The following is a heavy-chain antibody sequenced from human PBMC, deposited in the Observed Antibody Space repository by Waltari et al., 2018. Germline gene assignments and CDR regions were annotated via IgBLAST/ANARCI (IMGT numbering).Heavy chain of an antibody. CDR3: ARDQGFYLFSRLTWFDS. Sequence: QVHLHESGPGLVKSSETLSLTCTVSGGAISSSNYHGPCIRQPPGKGLEWIGSIHYTGNSYYNPSLKSRVTMSLDTSKNQFSLNLDPVTAADTAVYYCARDQGFYLFSRLTWFDSWGQGALVTVSS. J-gene: IGHJ5*01. CDR1: GGAISSSNYH. V-gene: IGHV4-39*07. CDR2: IHYTGNS. D-gene: IGHD3-9*01.